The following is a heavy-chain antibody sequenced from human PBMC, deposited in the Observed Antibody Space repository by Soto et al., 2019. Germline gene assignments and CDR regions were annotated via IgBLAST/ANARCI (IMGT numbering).Heavy chain of an antibody. D-gene: IGHD3-16*01. CDR1: GDSVSSNSAT. CDR3: ARLIGNSRLDS. J-gene: IGHJ5*01. CDR2: TYYRSTWSN. Sequence: QVQLQQSGPGLVKPSQTLSLTCAISGDSVSSNSATWDWFRQSPSRGLVWLLRTYYRSTWSNDSALSVKGRTTINPNTSNNQFSLPLNSVSPDNTAVYYGARLIGNSRLDSWDQGTLVTVSS. V-gene: IGHV6-1*01.